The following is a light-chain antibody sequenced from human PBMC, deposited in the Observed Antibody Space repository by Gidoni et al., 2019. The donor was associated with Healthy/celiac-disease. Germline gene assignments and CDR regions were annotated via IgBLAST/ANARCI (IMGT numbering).Light chain of an antibody. V-gene: IGKV1-39*01. CDR2: AAS. CDR3: QQCYSTPRT. CDR1: QRISSY. Sequence: DIQMIQSPSSLSACVGDRVTTTCRASQRISSYLNWYQQKPGKAPKLLSYAASSLQSGVPSRFSGSGSGTDFTLTISSLQPEDFATYYCQQCYSTPRTFGQGTKVEIK. J-gene: IGKJ1*01.